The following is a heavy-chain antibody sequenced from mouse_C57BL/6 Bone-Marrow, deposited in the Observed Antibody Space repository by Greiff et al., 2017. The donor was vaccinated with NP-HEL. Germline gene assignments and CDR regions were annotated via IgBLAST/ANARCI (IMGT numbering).Heavy chain of an antibody. CDR3: ARAGGWLRRGYFDV. J-gene: IGHJ1*03. Sequence: QVQLQQPGAELVMPGASVKLSCKASGYTFTSYWMHWVKQRPGQGLEWIGEIDPSDSYTNYNQKFKGKSTLTVDKSSSTAYMQLSSLTSEDSAVYYCARAGGWLRRGYFDVWGTGTTVTVSS. CDR2: IDPSDSYT. CDR1: GYTFTSYW. D-gene: IGHD2-2*01. V-gene: IGHV1-69*01.